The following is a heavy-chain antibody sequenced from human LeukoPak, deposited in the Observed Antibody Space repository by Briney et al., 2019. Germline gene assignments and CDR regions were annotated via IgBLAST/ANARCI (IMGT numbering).Heavy chain of an antibody. V-gene: IGHV1-69*05. D-gene: IGHD2-2*01. CDR3: AREGLRVVPAAISGYYVDV. Sequence: GSSVKVSCKASGGTFSSYAISWVRQAPGQGLEWMGGIIPIFGTANYAQKFQGRVTITTDESTSTAYMELSSLRSEDTAVYYCAREGLRVVPAAISGYYVDVWGKGTTVTVSS. CDR1: GGTFSSYA. CDR2: IIPIFGTA. J-gene: IGHJ6*03.